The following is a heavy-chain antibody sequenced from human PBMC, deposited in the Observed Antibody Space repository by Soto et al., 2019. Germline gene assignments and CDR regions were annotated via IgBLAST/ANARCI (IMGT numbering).Heavy chain of an antibody. CDR3: ARVTLVPASIPHELRNWYFDL. CDR1: GFTFSSYA. V-gene: IGHV3-30-3*01. CDR2: ISYDGSNK. Sequence: PGGSLRLSCAASGFTFSSYAIHWARQAPGKGLEWVTLISYDGSNKYYADSVKGRFTISRDNSKNRLYLQMNGLRTEDTSVYFCARVTLVPASIPHELRNWYFDLWGRGTLVTVSS. D-gene: IGHD2-2*02. J-gene: IGHJ2*01.